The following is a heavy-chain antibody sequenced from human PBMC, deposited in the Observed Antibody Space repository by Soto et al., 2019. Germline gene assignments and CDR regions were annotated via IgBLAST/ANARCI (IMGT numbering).Heavy chain of an antibody. V-gene: IGHV1-8*02. D-gene: IGHD2-21*02. CDR1: GYTFTNFD. CDR2: MNPNSGDT. J-gene: IGHJ4*02. Sequence: QVQLVQSGAEVKRPGASVKVSCKASGYTFTNFDLNWVRQAPGQGLEWMGWMNPNSGDTGYAHKFQGRVTTTRDTSINTAYMELSSLKSEDTAVYFCARPGATFCGGDCYSDYWGQGTLVIVSS. CDR3: ARPGATFCGGDCYSDY.